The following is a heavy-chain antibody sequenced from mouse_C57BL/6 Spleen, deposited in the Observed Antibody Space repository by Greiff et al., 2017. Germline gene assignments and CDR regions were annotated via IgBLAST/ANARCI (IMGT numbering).Heavy chain of an antibody. Sequence: VQLQQSGAELVRPGASVKLSCKASGYTFTDYYINWVKQRPGQGLEWIARIYPGSGNTYYNEKFKGKATLTAEKSSSTAYMQLSSLTSEDSAVYFCARGDYDYVWFAYWGQGTLVTVSA. V-gene: IGHV1-76*01. CDR2: IYPGSGNT. CDR1: GYTFTDYY. D-gene: IGHD2-4*01. J-gene: IGHJ3*01. CDR3: ARGDYDYVWFAY.